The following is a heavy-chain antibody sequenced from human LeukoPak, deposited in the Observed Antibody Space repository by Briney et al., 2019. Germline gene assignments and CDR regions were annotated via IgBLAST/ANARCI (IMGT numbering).Heavy chain of an antibody. D-gene: IGHD3-9*01. Sequence: ASVKVSCKASGYTFSRYGISWVRQAPGQGLEWMGWISAPNGYTNYAQKFQGRVAMTTDTSTSTAYMELWSLRSDDTAVYYCARQSMTGNERGDDSFDIWGQGTMVTVSS. CDR3: ARQSMTGNERGDDSFDI. CDR1: GYTFSRYG. CDR2: ISAPNGYT. V-gene: IGHV1-18*01. J-gene: IGHJ3*02.